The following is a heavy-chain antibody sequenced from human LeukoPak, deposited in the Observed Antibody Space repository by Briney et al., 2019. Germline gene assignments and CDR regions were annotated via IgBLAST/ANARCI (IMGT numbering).Heavy chain of an antibody. J-gene: IGHJ6*02. CDR3: VRGYSFGPYGMDV. D-gene: IGHD2-15*01. V-gene: IGHV3-64D*09. Sequence: GGSLRLSCSASGFPFSSYAMHWVRQAPGKGLEYVSAVSDSGGSTYYADSVKGRLTISRDNSKNTLYLQMSSLRAEDTAVYFCVRGYSFGPYGMDVWGQGTTVTVSS. CDR1: GFPFSSYA. CDR2: VSDSGGST.